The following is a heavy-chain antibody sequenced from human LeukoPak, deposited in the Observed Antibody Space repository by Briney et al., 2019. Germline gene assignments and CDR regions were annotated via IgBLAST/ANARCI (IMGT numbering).Heavy chain of an antibody. CDR2: INPNNGGT. Sequence: ASVKVSCKASGHTFTSYYMHWVRQAPGQGLEWIGWINPNNGGTDYAQKFQGRVTMTRDTSISTAYMELSRLRSDDSAVYYCARDIGSAVPGTWGQGTLVTVSS. J-gene: IGHJ4*02. D-gene: IGHD6-19*01. CDR3: ARDIGSAVPGT. V-gene: IGHV1-2*02. CDR1: GHTFTSYY.